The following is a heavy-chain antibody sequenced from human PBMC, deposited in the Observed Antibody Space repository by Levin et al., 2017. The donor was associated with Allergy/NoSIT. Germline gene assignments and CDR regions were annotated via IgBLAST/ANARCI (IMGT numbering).Heavy chain of an antibody. D-gene: IGHD1-1*01. CDR1: GFTFSSYG. Sequence: PGGSLRLSCSASGFTFSSYGMHWVRQAPGKGLERVALISYDGSGIYYADSVKGRFTVSRDNSKNTLSLQIDRLRREDTALYFCAKKRSLDALDVWGPGTTVTVSS. V-gene: IGHV3-30*18. CDR3: AKKRSLDALDV. J-gene: IGHJ6*02. CDR2: ISYDGSGI.